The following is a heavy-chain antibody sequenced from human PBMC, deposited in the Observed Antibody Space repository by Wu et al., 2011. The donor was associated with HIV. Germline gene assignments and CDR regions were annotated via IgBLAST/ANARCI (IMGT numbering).Heavy chain of an antibody. V-gene: IGHV3-30*02. D-gene: IGHD1-14*01. CDR2: IRYDGSI. CDR3: AKDKDPRSAGYYFDY. J-gene: IGHJ4*02. Sequence: FSSYGMHWSPGSRQGLEWVAFIRYDGSINTMQTPXRADFTISRDNSKNTLYLQMNSLRAEDTAVYFCAKDKDPRSAGYYFDYWGQGTLVTVSS. CDR1: FSSYG.